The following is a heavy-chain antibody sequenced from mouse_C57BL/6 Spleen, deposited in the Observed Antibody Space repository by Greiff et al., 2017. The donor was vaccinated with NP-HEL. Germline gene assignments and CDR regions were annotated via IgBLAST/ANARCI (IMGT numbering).Heavy chain of an antibody. Sequence: VQLQQPGAELVMPGASVKLSCKASGYTFTSYWMHWVKQRPGQGLEWIGEIDPSDSYTNYNQKFKGKSTLTVDKSSSTAYMQLSSLTSEDSAVYYCARRGYYCYDGDAWFAYWGQGTLVTVSA. CDR1: GYTFTSYW. CDR2: IDPSDSYT. D-gene: IGHD2-2*01. CDR3: ARRGYYCYDGDAWFAY. J-gene: IGHJ3*01. V-gene: IGHV1-69*01.